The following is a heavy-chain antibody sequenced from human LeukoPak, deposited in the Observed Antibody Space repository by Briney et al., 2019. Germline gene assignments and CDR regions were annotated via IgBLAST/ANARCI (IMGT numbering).Heavy chain of an antibody. J-gene: IGHJ1*01. D-gene: IGHD6-13*01. CDR3: AGSPKYSSSWFEYFQH. V-gene: IGHV3-30*01. CDR1: GFTFSSYA. Sequence: GRSLRLSCAASGFTFSSYAMHWVRQAPGKGLEWVAAISHDGSNKYHADSVKGRFTISRDNSKNTVYLQMNSLRAEDTAVYFCAGSPKYSSSWFEYFQHWGQGTLVTVSS. CDR2: ISHDGSNK.